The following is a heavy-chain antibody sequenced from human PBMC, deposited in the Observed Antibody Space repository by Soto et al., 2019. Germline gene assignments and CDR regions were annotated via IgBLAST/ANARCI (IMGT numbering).Heavy chain of an antibody. Sequence: GSRRLSCXASGFTFSSSGMHWVRQAPGKGLEWVAVISYDGSNKFYADSVKGRFTISRDNFRNTLYLQMNSLRAEDTAVYYCAKEFHSWNYFDYRGQGTLVTVSS. V-gene: IGHV3-30*18. CDR1: GFTFSSSG. CDR3: AKEFHSWNYFDY. J-gene: IGHJ4*02. CDR2: ISYDGSNK. D-gene: IGHD1-20*01.